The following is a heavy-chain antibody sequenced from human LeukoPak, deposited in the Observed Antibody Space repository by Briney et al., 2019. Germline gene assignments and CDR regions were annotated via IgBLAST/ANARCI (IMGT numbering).Heavy chain of an antibody. CDR1: GYSISSGYY. J-gene: IGHJ5*02. D-gene: IGHD5-18*01. V-gene: IGHV4-38-2*02. CDR3: AREKRGYSYVREDEGDNWFDP. CDR2: IYHSGST. Sequence: SETLSLTCAVSGYSISSGYYWGWIRQPPGKGLERIGSIYHSGSTYYNPSLKSRVTISVDTSKNQFSLKLSSVTAADTAVYYCAREKRGYSYVREDEGDNWFDPWGQGILVTVSS.